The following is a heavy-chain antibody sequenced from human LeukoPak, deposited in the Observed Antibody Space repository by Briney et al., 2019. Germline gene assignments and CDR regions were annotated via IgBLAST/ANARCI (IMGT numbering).Heavy chain of an antibody. CDR1: GYTLTELS. Sequence: ASVKVSCKVSGYTLTELSMHWVRQAPGKGLEWMGGFDPEDGETIYAQKFQGRVTMTEDTSTDTAYMELSSLRSEDTAVYYCAKVATIVEGSLYYGMDVLGQGTTVTVSS. J-gene: IGHJ6*02. CDR2: FDPEDGET. CDR3: AKVATIVEGSLYYGMDV. V-gene: IGHV1-24*01. D-gene: IGHD5-24*01.